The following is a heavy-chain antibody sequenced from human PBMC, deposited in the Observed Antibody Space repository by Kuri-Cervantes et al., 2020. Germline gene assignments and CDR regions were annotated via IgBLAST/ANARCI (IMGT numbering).Heavy chain of an antibody. CDR1: GFTFDDYG. D-gene: IGHD6-13*01. CDR3: AKDLGPYSSSTVFDY. V-gene: IGHV3-20*04. CDR2: INWNGGST. J-gene: IGHJ4*02. Sequence: GESLKISCAASGFTFDDYGMSWVRQAPGKGLEWVSGINWNGGSTGYADSVKGRFTISRDNSKNTLYLQMNSLRAEDTAVFYCAKDLGPYSSSTVFDYWGQGTLVTVSS.